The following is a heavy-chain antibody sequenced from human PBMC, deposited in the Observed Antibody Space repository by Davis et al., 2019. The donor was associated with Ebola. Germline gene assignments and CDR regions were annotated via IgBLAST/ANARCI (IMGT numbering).Heavy chain of an antibody. J-gene: IGHJ4*02. CDR3: ARDQGRWELLGGFDY. Sequence: SETLSLTCTVSGGSISSSSYYWGWIRQPPGKGLEWIGSIYYSGSTYYNPSLKSRVTISVDTSKNQFSLKLSSVTAADTAVYYCARDQGRWELLGGFDYWGQGTLVTVSS. V-gene: IGHV4-39*02. CDR1: GGSISSSSYY. CDR2: IYYSGST. D-gene: IGHD1-26*01.